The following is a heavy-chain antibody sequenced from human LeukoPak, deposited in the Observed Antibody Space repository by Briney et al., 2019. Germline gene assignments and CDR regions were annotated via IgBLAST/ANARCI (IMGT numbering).Heavy chain of an antibody. CDR1: AFTFSTCS. Sequence: GGSLRLSCAASAFTFSTCSMNWVRQAPGKGLEWVSSISSSSSYIYYADSVKGRFTISRDNAKNSLYLQMNSLRAEDTAVYYCARDLYGSGSYYNYYWGQGTLVTVSS. D-gene: IGHD3-10*01. CDR2: ISSSSSYI. CDR3: ARDLYGSGSYYNYY. V-gene: IGHV3-21*01. J-gene: IGHJ4*02.